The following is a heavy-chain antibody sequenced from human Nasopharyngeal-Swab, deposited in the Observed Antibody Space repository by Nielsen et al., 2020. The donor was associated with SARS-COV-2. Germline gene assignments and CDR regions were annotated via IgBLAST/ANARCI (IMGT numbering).Heavy chain of an antibody. Sequence: GGSLRLSCAASGFTFSSFGMHWVLQAPGKGLEWVAFIAHDASNEYYGDSVKGRFSISRDSSKNTLYLQMDSLRGEDTAVYYCARDAPAHYGAFYWGRGTLVTVSS. D-gene: IGHD4-17*01. J-gene: IGHJ4*02. CDR1: GFTFSSFG. V-gene: IGHV3-30*03. CDR2: IAHDASNE. CDR3: ARDAPAHYGAFY.